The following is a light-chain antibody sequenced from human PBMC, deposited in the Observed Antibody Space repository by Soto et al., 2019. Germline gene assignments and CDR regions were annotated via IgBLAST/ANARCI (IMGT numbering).Light chain of an antibody. CDR3: QQCYSAPLT. CDR2: AAS. V-gene: IGKV1-39*01. CDR1: QTISSY. J-gene: IGKJ4*01. Sequence: DIQMTQSPSSLSASVGDRVTITCRASQTISSYLNWYQQTPGKAPKLLIYAASSLQSGVPSRFSGSGSVTDFTLTISSLQPADFATYYCQQCYSAPLTFGGGTKVEI.